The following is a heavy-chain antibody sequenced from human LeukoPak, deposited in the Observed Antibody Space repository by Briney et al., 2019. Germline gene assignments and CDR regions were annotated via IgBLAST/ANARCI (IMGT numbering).Heavy chain of an antibody. J-gene: IGHJ4*02. Sequence: SQTLSLTCSVSGGSIDRGNYYWSWVRQRPGKGPEWIGYIYYSGLTHSNPSLKSRVTVSLDTSKNQFSLRLSSVTAADSAVYYCVSYYYDRSVYTDYWGQGTLVTVSS. CDR1: GGSIDRGNYY. CDR2: IYYSGLT. D-gene: IGHD3-22*01. V-gene: IGHV4-31*03. CDR3: VSYYYDRSVYTDY.